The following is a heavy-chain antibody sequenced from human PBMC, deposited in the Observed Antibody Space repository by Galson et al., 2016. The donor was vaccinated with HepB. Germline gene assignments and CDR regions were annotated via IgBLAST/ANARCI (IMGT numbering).Heavy chain of an antibody. J-gene: IGHJ6*02. CDR3: ARDGNQQWLEGYYFYGLDV. Sequence: SLRLSCAASGFTFSNYGMHWVRQAPGKGLEWVAVIWYDGNKKHYVGSVKGRFTISRDNSKNTLYLQINSLRAEDTAVYYCARDGNQQWLEGYYFYGLDVWGQGTTVTVSS. CDR2: IWYDGNKK. D-gene: IGHD6-19*01. CDR1: GFTFSNYG. V-gene: IGHV3-33*01.